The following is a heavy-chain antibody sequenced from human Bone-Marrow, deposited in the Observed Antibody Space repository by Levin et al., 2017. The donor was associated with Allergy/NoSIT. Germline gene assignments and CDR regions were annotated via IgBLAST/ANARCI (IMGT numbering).Heavy chain of an antibody. D-gene: IGHD2-2*01. CDR3: ARGACSRTSCLDS. V-gene: IGHV3-74*01. Sequence: GGSLRLSCAASGFTFSGYWMHWVRQIPGMGLEWVSHINSDGSDTNYADSVRGRFTFSRDNARNTLYLQMDSLRVEDTAVYYCARGACSRTSCLDSWGQGTLVTVSS. CDR2: INSDGSDT. CDR1: GFTFSGYW. J-gene: IGHJ5*01.